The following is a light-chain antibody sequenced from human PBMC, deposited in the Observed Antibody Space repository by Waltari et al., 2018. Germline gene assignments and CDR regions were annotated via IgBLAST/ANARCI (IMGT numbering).Light chain of an antibody. CDR1: QSVSRS. V-gene: IGKV3-11*01. J-gene: IGKJ5*01. CDR2: DAS. Sequence: EIVLTQSPATLSLSPGERATLPCRASQSVSRSLAWYQQKPGQAPRLLIYDASNRATGIPARFSGSGSGTDFTLTISSLEPEDFAVYYCQQRSNWPPITFGQGTRLEIK. CDR3: QQRSNWPPIT.